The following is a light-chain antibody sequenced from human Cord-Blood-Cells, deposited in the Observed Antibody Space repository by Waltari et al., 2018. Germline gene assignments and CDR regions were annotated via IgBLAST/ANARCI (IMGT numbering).Light chain of an antibody. V-gene: IGLV2-11*01. CDR3: CSYAGSSWV. CDR2: DVS. CDR1: SSDVGGYNY. J-gene: IGLJ3*02. Sequence: QSALTQPRSVSGSPGQSVTISCTGTSSDVGGYNYVSWYQQHPGKAPKLMIYDVSKRPSVFPDRFSGSKSGNTASLTISGLQAEDEADYYCCSYAGSSWVFGGGTKLTVL.